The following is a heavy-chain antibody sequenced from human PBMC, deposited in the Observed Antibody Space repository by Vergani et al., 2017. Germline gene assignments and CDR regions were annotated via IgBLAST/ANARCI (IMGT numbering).Heavy chain of an antibody. J-gene: IGHJ5*02. CDR3: AGEGSYYGSGSYYNGNWFDP. Sequence: QVQLVQSGAEVKKPGSSVKVSCKASGGTFSSYAISWVRQAPGQGLEWMGGIIPIFGTANYAQKFQGRVTITADESTSTAYMELCSLRSEDTAVYYCAGEGSYYGSGSYYNGNWFDPWGQGTLVTVSS. CDR2: IIPIFGTA. CDR1: GGTFSSYA. D-gene: IGHD3-10*01. V-gene: IGHV1-69*01.